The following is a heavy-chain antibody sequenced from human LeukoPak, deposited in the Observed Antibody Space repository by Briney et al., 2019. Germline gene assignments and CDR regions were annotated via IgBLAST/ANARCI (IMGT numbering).Heavy chain of an antibody. V-gene: IGHV3-30*04. CDR2: IAFDGSNK. CDR1: GFTFNTYA. CDR3: AKDRAKIVATIGLVDY. Sequence: GGSLKLSCAASGFTFNTYAMHWVRQAPGRGLEWVAAIAFDGSNKYYAASVKGRFTISRDNSKNTLYLQMNSLRAEDTAVYYCAKDRAKIVATIGLVDYWGQGTLVTVSS. D-gene: IGHD5-12*01. J-gene: IGHJ4*02.